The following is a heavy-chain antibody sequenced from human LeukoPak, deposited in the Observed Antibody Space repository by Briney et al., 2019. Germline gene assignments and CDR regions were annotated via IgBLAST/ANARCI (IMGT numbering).Heavy chain of an antibody. CDR2: IYSGGST. Sequence: LTGGSLRLSCAASGFTVSSNYMSWVRQAPGKGLEWVSLIYSGGSTYYADSVKGRFTISRDNSKNTLYVQMNSLRAEDTAVYYCAILRWDGYNDYWGKGTLVTVSS. J-gene: IGHJ4*02. V-gene: IGHV3-66*01. CDR1: GFTVSSNY. CDR3: AILRWDGYNDY. D-gene: IGHD5-24*01.